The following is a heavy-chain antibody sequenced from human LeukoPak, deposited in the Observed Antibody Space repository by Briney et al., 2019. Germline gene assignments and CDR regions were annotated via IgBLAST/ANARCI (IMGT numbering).Heavy chain of an antibody. J-gene: IGHJ6*02. D-gene: IGHD5-12*01. CDR2: FNHSGST. CDR3: ARGRGRGRYSGYDKANYYYGMDV. Sequence: PSETLSLTCALYGGSSSGYYCSWIRQPPGNGLGWVGEFNHSGSTNSNPSFKSRVPISVDTSKNQCSLKLSSVTAADTAVYYCARGRGRGRYSGYDKANYYYGMDVWGQGTTVTVSS. V-gene: IGHV4-34*01. CDR1: GGSSSGYY.